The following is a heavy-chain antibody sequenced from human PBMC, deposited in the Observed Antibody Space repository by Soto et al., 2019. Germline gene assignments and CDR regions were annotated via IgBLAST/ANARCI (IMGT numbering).Heavy chain of an antibody. J-gene: IGHJ4*02. CDR2: INHSGST. V-gene: IGHV4-34*01. D-gene: IGHD3-3*01. CDR3: ARWALDTIFGVHIGDIDY. CDR1: GGSFSGYY. Sequence: NPSETLSLTCAVYGGSFSGYYWSWIRQPPGKGLEWIGEINHSGSTNYNPSLKSRVTISVDTSKNQFSLKLSSVTAADTAVYYCARWALDTIFGVHIGDIDYWGQGTLVTVSS.